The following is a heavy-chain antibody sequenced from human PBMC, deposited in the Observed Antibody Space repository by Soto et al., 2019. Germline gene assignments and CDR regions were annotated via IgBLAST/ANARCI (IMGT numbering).Heavy chain of an antibody. Sequence: ASVKVSCKASGYTFTSYDINWVRQATRQGLEWMGWMNPNSGNTGYAQKFQGRVTMTRNTSISTAYMELSSLRSEDTAVYYCASGTIPVYGFKDYYYGMDVWGQGTTVTVSS. CDR2: MNPNSGNT. D-gene: IGHD4-17*01. CDR3: ASGTIPVYGFKDYYYGMDV. J-gene: IGHJ6*02. V-gene: IGHV1-8*01. CDR1: GYTFTSYD.